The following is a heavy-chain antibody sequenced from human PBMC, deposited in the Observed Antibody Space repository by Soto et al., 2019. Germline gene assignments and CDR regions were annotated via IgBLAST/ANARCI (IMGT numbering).Heavy chain of an antibody. CDR2: ISGSGGST. J-gene: IGHJ4*02. D-gene: IGHD3-22*01. V-gene: IGHV3-23*01. Sequence: GGSLRLSCAASGFTFSSYAMSWVRQAPGKGLEWVSAISGSGGSTYYADSVKGRFTISRDNSKNTLYLQMNSLRAEDTAVYYCAKAPHYHDSSGYYYFDYWGQGTLVTVSS. CDR3: AKAPHYHDSSGYYYFDY. CDR1: GFTFSSYA.